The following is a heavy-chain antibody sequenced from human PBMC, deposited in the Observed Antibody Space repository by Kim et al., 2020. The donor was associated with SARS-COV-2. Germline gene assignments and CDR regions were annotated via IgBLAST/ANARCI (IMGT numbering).Heavy chain of an antibody. D-gene: IGHD6-19*01. Sequence: SETLSLTCAVYGGSFSGYYWSWIRQPQGKGLEWIGEINHSGSTNYNPSLKSRVTISVDTSKNQFSLKLSSVTAADTAVYYCARGTRQWLVRGPYYYYMDVWGKGPTVPV. J-gene: IGHJ6*03. CDR1: GGSFSGYY. V-gene: IGHV4-34*01. CDR2: INHSGST. CDR3: ARGTRQWLVRGPYYYYMDV.